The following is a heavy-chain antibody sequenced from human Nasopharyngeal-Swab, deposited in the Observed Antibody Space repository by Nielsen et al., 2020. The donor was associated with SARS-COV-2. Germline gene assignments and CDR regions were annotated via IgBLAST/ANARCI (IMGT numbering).Heavy chain of an antibody. Sequence: ASVKVPCKASGYTFTSYDINWVRQATGQGLEWMGWMNPNSGNTGYAQKFQGRVTMTRDTSISTAYMELSRLRSDDTAVYYCARVHLAAAGTMDVWGQGTTVTVSS. D-gene: IGHD6-13*01. V-gene: IGHV1-8*01. J-gene: IGHJ6*02. CDR3: ARVHLAAAGTMDV. CDR2: MNPNSGNT. CDR1: GYTFTSYD.